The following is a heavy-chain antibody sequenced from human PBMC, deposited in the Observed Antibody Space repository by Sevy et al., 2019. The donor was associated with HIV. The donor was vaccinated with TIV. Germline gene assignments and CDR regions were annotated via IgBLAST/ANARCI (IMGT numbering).Heavy chain of an antibody. V-gene: IGHV3-11*01. Sequence: GGSLRLSCAASGFTFSDYYMSWIRQAPGKGLEWVSYISSSGSTIYYADSVKGRFTISRDNAKNSLYLQMNSLRAEDTAGYYCAGDLRDYYDSSPFDPWGQGTPVTVSS. CDR3: AGDLRDYYDSSPFDP. D-gene: IGHD3-22*01. CDR2: ISSSGSTI. CDR1: GFTFSDYY. J-gene: IGHJ5*02.